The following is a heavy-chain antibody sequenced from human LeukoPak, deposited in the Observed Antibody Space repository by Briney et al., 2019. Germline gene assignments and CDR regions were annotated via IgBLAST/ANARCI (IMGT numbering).Heavy chain of an antibody. J-gene: IGHJ4*02. V-gene: IGHV3-23*01. CDR3: AKVGDSYYSSGYYLMDY. D-gene: IGHD3-22*01. CDR2: ISGSGGST. CDR1: GFTFSSYA. Sequence: RGSLRLSRAAPGFTFSSYARSWVRQAPGKGLGWGSAISGSGGSTYYADSVKGRFTISRDNSKNTLYLQMNSLRAEDTAVYYCAKVGDSYYSSGYYLMDYCGQGTQVTVSS.